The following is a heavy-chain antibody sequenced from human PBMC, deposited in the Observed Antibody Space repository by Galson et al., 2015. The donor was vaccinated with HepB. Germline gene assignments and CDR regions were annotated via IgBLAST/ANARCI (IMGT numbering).Heavy chain of an antibody. D-gene: IGHD5-24*01. CDR3: ARDLEMATITASLQY. J-gene: IGHJ4*02. CDR2: INPSGGST. Sequence: SVKVSCKASGYTFTSYYMHWVRQAPGQGLEWMGIINPSGGSTSYAQKFQGRVTMTRDTSISTAYMELSRLRSDDTAVYYCARDLEMATITASLQYWGQGTLVTVSS. CDR1: GYTFTSYY. V-gene: IGHV1-46*01.